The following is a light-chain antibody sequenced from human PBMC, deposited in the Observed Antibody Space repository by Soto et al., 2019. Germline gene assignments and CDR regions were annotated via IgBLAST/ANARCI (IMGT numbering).Light chain of an antibody. CDR1: SSNIGSNS. J-gene: IGLJ2*01. CDR2: SNN. V-gene: IGLV1-44*01. Sequence: QSVLTQPPSASGTPGQRVTISCSGSSSNIGSNSANWYQQLPGTAPKLLIYSNNQRRSAVPDRFSGSKSGTSATLAISGLQSEDEADYYCTSWDDSVHGPLFGGGTKLTVL. CDR3: TSWDDSVHGPL.